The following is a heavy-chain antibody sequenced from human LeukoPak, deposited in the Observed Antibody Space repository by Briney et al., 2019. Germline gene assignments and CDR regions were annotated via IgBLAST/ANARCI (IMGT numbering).Heavy chain of an antibody. D-gene: IGHD6-19*01. Sequence: PGGSLRLSCAASGFTFSVYGMHWVRQAPGKGLEWVAVISYDGSNKYYADSVKGRFTISRDKSKNTVYLQMNSLRAEDTAVYYCAKAIPGYTSGSTLVDYWGQGTLVTVSS. CDR2: ISYDGSNK. CDR3: AKAIPGYTSGSTLVDY. CDR1: GFTFSVYG. J-gene: IGHJ4*02. V-gene: IGHV3-30*18.